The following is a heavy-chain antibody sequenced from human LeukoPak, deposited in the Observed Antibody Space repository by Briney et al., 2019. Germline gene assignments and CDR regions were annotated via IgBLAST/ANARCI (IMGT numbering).Heavy chain of an antibody. V-gene: IGHV1-69*06. CDR2: IIPIFGTA. J-gene: IGHJ5*02. CDR3: ASTSEMRQRWFDP. CDR1: GGTFSSYA. D-gene: IGHD5-24*01. Sequence: WASVKVSCKASGGTFSSYAISWVRQAPGQGLEWMGGIIPIFGTANYAQKFQGRVTITADKSTSTAYMELSSLRSEDTAVYYCASTSEMRQRWFDPWGQGTLVTVSS.